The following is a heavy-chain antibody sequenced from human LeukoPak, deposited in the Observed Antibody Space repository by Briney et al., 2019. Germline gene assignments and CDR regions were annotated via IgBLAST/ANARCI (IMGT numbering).Heavy chain of an antibody. J-gene: IGHJ6*02. CDR3: ARDLPFDGSGEHYYYYYGMDV. CDR1: GGSISSYY. Sequence: SETLSLTCTVSGGSISSYYWSWIRQPAGKGLEWIGRIYTSGSPNDNTSLKSRVTMSVDTSKNQFSLKLSSVTAADTAVYYCARDLPFDGSGEHYYYYYGMDVWGQGTTVIVSS. V-gene: IGHV4-4*07. CDR2: IYTSGSP. D-gene: IGHD3-10*01.